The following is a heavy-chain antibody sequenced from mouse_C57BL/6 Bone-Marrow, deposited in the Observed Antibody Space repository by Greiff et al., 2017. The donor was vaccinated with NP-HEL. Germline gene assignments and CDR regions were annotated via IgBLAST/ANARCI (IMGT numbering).Heavy chain of an antibody. CDR3: ARRINYEGAMDY. Sequence: VQLKESGPELVKPGASVKISCKASGYTFTDYYMNWVKQSHGKSLEWIGDINPNNGGTSYNQKFKGKATLTVDKSSSTAYMELRSLTSEDSAVYYCARRINYEGAMDYWGQGTSVTVSS. J-gene: IGHJ4*01. CDR2: INPNNGGT. V-gene: IGHV1-26*01. D-gene: IGHD2-1*01. CDR1: GYTFTDYY.